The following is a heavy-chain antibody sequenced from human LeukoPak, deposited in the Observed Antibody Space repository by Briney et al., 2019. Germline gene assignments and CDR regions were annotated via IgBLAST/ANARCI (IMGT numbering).Heavy chain of an antibody. Sequence: SETLSLTCAVYGGSFSGYYWSWIRQPPGKGLEWIGEINHSGSTNYNPSPKSRVTISVDTSKNQFSLKLSSVTAADTAVYYCARVPYEPPAAGTLDYWGQGTLVTVSS. CDR1: GGSFSGYY. D-gene: IGHD6-13*01. V-gene: IGHV4-34*01. CDR2: INHSGST. CDR3: ARVPYEPPAAGTLDY. J-gene: IGHJ4*02.